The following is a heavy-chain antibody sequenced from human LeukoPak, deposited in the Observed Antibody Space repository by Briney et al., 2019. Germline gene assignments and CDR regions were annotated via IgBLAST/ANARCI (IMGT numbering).Heavy chain of an antibody. CDR2: IYYSGST. CDR1: GGSISSGGYY. Sequence: SETLSLTCTVSGGSISSGGYYWSWIRQHPGKGLEWIGYIYYSGSTYYNPSLKSRVTISVDTSKNQFSLKLSSVTAADTAVFYCARDGADKGYYNYYGMDVWGQGTTVTVSS. V-gene: IGHV4-31*03. J-gene: IGHJ6*02. CDR3: ARDGADKGYYNYYGMDV. D-gene: IGHD3-16*01.